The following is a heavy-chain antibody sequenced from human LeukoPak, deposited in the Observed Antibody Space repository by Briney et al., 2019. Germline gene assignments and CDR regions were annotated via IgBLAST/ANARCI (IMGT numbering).Heavy chain of an antibody. CDR3: ALVVVAATSRSFDY. CDR2: INPNSGGT. J-gene: IGHJ4*02. V-gene: IGHV1-2*02. CDR1: GYTFTGYY. Sequence: ASVKVSCKASGYTFTGYYMHWVRQAPGQGLEWMGWINPNSGGTNYAQKFQGRVTMTRDTSISTAYMELSRLRSDDTAVYYCALVVVAATSRSFDYWGQGTLVTVSS. D-gene: IGHD2-15*01.